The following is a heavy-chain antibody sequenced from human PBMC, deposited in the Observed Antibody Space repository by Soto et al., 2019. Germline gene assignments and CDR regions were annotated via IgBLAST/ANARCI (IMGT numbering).Heavy chain of an antibody. CDR1: GYRFTSYG. D-gene: IGHD3-22*01. CDR2: ISAYDDNT. Sequence: QAQLVQSGPEVKKPGASVKVSCKASGYRFTSYGISWVRQAPGQGLEWLGWISAYDDNTKYAQTLQGRVSMSTDTSTNTAYMELRSLRSDDTAMYYCARGGYYDSSGSRNYHYYGMHVSGQGTTVTVSS. V-gene: IGHV1-18*01. CDR3: ARGGYYDSSGSRNYHYYGMHV. J-gene: IGHJ6*02.